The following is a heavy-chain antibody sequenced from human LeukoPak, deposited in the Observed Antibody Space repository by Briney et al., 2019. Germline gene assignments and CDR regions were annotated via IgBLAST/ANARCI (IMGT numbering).Heavy chain of an antibody. V-gene: IGHV4-34*01. CDR1: GGPFSGYY. Sequence: SETLSLTCAVYGGPFSGYYWSWIRQPPGKGLEWIGEINHSGSANYNPSLKSRVTISVDMPKNQFSLKLSSVTAADTAVYYCARARGDYYDSSGYYSAFDYWGQGTLVTVSS. J-gene: IGHJ4*02. D-gene: IGHD3-22*01. CDR2: INHSGSA. CDR3: ARARGDYYDSSGYYSAFDY.